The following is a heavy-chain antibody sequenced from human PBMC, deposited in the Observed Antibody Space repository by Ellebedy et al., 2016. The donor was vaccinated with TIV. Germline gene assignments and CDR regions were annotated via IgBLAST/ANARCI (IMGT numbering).Heavy chain of an antibody. CDR1: RYTFTSYN. V-gene: IGHV1-8*01. CDR3: ARGRTIFGAVKLYYLDV. CDR2: MNPNSGDT. Sequence: ASVKVSXKASRYTFTSYNINWVRQATGQGLEWVGWMNPNSGDTGYAQKFQGRVNMTRNTSIRTASMELSSLRHDDTAIYYCARGRTIFGAVKLYYLDVWGKGTTVTVS. D-gene: IGHD3-3*01. J-gene: IGHJ6*03.